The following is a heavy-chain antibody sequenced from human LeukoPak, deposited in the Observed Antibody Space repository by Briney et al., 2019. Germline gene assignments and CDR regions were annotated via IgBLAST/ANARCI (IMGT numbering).Heavy chain of an antibody. CDR1: GYSDSNNY. D-gene: IGHD4-23*01. V-gene: IGHV3-53*01. CDR2: IYSDGNT. J-gene: IGHJ4*02. Sequence: GGSLRLSCAVSGYSDSNNYMSWVSQAPGKGLAWVSVIYSDGNTYYAESVKGRFTISRDNSKNTLYLQMNSLRAEDTAVYYCATGGGGSNPFDYWGQGTLVTVSS. CDR3: ATGGGGSNPFDY.